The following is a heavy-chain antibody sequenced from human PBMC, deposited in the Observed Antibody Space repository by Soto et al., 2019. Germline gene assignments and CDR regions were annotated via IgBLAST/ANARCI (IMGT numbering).Heavy chain of an antibody. V-gene: IGHV3-7*05. CDR3: ARGHQGGYWYYFDY. D-gene: IGHD2-8*02. J-gene: IGHJ4*02. Sequence: GGSLRLSCAASGFTFSSYWMSWVRQAPGKGLEWVANIKQDGSEKYYVDSVKGRFTISRDNAKNSLYLQMNSLRAEDTAVYYCARGHQGGYWYYFDYWGQGTLVTVSS. CDR1: GFTFSSYW. CDR2: IKQDGSEK.